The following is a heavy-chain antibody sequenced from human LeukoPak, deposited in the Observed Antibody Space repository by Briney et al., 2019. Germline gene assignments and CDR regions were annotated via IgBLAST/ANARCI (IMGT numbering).Heavy chain of an antibody. CDR1: GGSISSSSYY. D-gene: IGHD2-15*01. CDR3: ARQIYYCSGGSCYSDYYYYYYMDV. J-gene: IGHJ6*03. V-gene: IGHV4-39*01. Sequence: KASETLSLTCTVSGGSISSSSYYWGWIRQPPGKGLEWLGSIYYSGSTYYNPSLKSRVTISVDTSKNQFSLKLSSVTAADTAVYYCARQIYYCSGGSCYSDYYYYYYMDVWGKGTTVTVSS. CDR2: IYYSGST.